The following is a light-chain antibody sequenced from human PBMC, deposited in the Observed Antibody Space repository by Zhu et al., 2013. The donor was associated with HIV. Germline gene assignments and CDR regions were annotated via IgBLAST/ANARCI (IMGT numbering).Light chain of an antibody. J-gene: IGKJ1*01. CDR3: QQYNNWPWT. CDR2: GAS. V-gene: IGKV3-15*01. Sequence: EILLTQSPGTLSLSPGQRATLSCRASQSVSSSDLTWYQQKPGQAPRLLIYGASTRATGIPARFSGSGSGTEFTLTISSLQSEDFAVYYCQQYNNWPWTFGQGTKVEIK. CDR1: QSVSSSD.